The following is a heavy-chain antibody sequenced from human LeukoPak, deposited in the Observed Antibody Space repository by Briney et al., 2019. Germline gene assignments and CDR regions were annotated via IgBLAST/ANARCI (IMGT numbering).Heavy chain of an antibody. CDR1: GFTFSSNA. V-gene: IGHV3-23*01. Sequence: GGSLRLSCAASGFTFSSNAMSWVRQAPGKGLEWVSGISGSGGSTYYADSVKGRFTISRDNSKNTLYLQMNSLRAEDTAVYYCARMNYVSTGWGAPFDNWGQGTLVTVSS. J-gene: IGHJ4*02. CDR3: ARMNYVSTGWGAPFDN. CDR2: ISGSGGST. D-gene: IGHD1-7*01.